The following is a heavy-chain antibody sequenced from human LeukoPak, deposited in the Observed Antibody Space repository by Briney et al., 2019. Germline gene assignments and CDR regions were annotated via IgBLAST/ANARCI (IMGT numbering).Heavy chain of an antibody. CDR2: ISYDGLNE. D-gene: IGHD6-13*01. CDR3: ARGGYSTTWYMNFDY. V-gene: IGHV3-30*04. CDR1: GFAFSSYA. J-gene: IGHJ4*02. Sequence: GGSLRLSCAASGFAFSSYAMHWVRQAPGKGLEWVTVISYDGLNEYYADSAKGRFTISRDNSKNTLYLQMNSLRAEDTAVYYCARGGYSTTWYMNFDYWGQGTLVTVSS.